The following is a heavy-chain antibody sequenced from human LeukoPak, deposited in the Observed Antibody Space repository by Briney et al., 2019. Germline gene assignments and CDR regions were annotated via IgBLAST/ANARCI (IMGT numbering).Heavy chain of an antibody. J-gene: IGHJ4*02. V-gene: IGHV4-59*08. Sequence: SETLSLTCTVSGGSISSYYWTWIRQPPGKRLEWIGHMHYSGTTSYKPSLKSRVTMSVDTSKNQFSLRLNSVTAADTAVYYCARRAGGYGDGQFDCWGQGTLVTVSS. CDR3: ARRAGGYGDGQFDC. D-gene: IGHD5-12*01. CDR2: MHYSGTT. CDR1: GGSISSYY.